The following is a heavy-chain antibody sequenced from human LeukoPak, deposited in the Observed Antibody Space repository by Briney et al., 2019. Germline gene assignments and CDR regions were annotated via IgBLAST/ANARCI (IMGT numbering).Heavy chain of an antibody. CDR3: ARDRYPFIVVVPAEYYGMDV. J-gene: IGHJ6*02. CDR1: GYTFTSYG. D-gene: IGHD2-2*01. CDR2: ISAYNGNT. Sequence: ASVKVSCKASGYTFTSYGISWVRQAPGQGLEWMGWISAYNGNTNYAQKLQGRVTMTTDTSTSTAYMELRSLRSDDTAVYYCARDRYPFIVVVPAEYYGMDVWGQGTTVTVSS. V-gene: IGHV1-18*01.